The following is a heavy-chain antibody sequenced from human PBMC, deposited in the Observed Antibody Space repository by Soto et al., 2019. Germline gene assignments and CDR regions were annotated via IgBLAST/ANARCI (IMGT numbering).Heavy chain of an antibody. Sequence: GGSLILSSAASGFICNNYAMSWVRPAPGKGLEWFSTVSGSGGSTNFADSVKGRFTISRDNSKNTLYLQMLSLRAEDTAVYYCARGQDKYISGSFDYWGQGTLVTVSS. CDR3: ARGQDKYISGSFDY. J-gene: IGHJ4*02. V-gene: IGHV3-23*01. CDR2: VSGSGGST. D-gene: IGHD5-18*01. CDR1: GFICNNYA.